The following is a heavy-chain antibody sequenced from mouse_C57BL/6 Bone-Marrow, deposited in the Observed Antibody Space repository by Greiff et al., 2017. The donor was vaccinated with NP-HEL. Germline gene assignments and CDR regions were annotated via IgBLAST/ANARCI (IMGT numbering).Heavy chain of an antibody. CDR1: GYAFTNYL. Sequence: QVQLQQSGAELVRPGPPVKLSCKASGYAFTNYLIEWVKQRPGQGLEWIGVINPGSGGTNYNEKIKGKATLTANKSSSAAYMPLSSLTSEDSAVYIYASITTGVWGTGATVTVSS. V-gene: IGHV1-54*01. CDR2: INPGSGGT. D-gene: IGHD1-1*01. CDR3: ASITTGV. J-gene: IGHJ1*03.